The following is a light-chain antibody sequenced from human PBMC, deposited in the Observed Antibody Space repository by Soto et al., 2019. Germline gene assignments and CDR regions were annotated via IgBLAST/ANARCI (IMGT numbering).Light chain of an antibody. Sequence: DIQLTQSPSCLSASVGDRVTITCRASQGISTYLAWYLQRPGKAPKLLIYGASTLQSGVPSRFSGSGSGTEFTLTIRSLQPEDFGTYYCQQLNSDWYAFGQGTKLEIK. CDR3: QQLNSDWYA. J-gene: IGKJ2*01. CDR1: QGISTY. CDR2: GAS. V-gene: IGKV1-9*01.